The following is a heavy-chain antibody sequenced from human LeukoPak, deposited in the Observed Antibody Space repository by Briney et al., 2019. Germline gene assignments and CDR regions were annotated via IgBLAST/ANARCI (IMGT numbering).Heavy chain of an antibody. CDR1: GGSISSGSYY. CDR3: ARVNILTGYSLIDY. D-gene: IGHD3-9*01. Sequence: SETLSLTCTVSGGSISSGSYYWSWIRQPAGKGLEWIGRIYTSGSTNYNPSLKSRVTISVDTSKNQFSLKLVSVTAADTAVYYCARVNILTGYSLIDYWGQGTLVTVSS. CDR2: IYTSGST. V-gene: IGHV4-61*02. J-gene: IGHJ4*02.